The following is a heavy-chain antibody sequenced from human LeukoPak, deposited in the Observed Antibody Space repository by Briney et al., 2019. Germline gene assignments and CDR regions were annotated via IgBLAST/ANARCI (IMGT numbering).Heavy chain of an antibody. D-gene: IGHD3-9*01. J-gene: IGHJ6*02. CDR3: ARGPDYDILTGYQTNYYYGMDV. CDR1: GYTFTSYY. Sequence: ASVKVSCKASGYTFTSYYMHWVRQAPGQGLEWMGIINPSGGSTSYAQKFQGGVTMTRDTSTSTVYMELSSLRSEDTAVYYCARGPDYDILTGYQTNYYYGMDVWGQGTTVTVS. V-gene: IGHV1-46*01. CDR2: INPSGGST.